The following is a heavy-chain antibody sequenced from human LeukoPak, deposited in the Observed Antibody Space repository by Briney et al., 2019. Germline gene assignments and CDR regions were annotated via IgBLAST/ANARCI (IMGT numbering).Heavy chain of an antibody. D-gene: IGHD2-15*01. CDR1: RFTFSSYA. CDR2: ISGSGGST. Sequence: GGSLRLSCAASRFTFSSYAMSWVHQAPGKGLEWVTAISGSGGSTDYADSVKGRFTISRDNSKNTLYLQMNSLRAEDTAVYYCAKAPLGGDFDYWGQGTLVTASS. V-gene: IGHV3-23*01. CDR3: AKAPLGGDFDY. J-gene: IGHJ4*02.